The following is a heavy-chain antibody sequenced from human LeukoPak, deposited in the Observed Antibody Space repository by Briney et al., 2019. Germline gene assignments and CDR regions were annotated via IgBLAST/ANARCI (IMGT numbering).Heavy chain of an antibody. J-gene: IGHJ6*02. CDR2: IYYSGGT. V-gene: IGHV4-59*01. CDR1: GGSISSYY. CDR3: AGIQFRAYYYYAMDV. Sequence: SETLSLTCTVSGGSISSYYWRWTRQPPAKGLEWIGYIYYSGGTNYNPSLKSRVTISVDTSKNQFSLKLSSVTAADTAVYYCAGIQFRAYYYYAMDVWGQGTTVTVSS.